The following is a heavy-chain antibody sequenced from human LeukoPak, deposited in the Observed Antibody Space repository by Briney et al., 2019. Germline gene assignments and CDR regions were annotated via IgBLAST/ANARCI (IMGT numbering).Heavy chain of an antibody. CDR2: ISYDGSNK. CDR1: GFTFSSYA. J-gene: IGHJ5*02. V-gene: IGHV3-30-3*01. CDR3: ATGVAVAGPP. Sequence: QPGRSLRLSCAASGFTFSSYAMHWVRQAPGKGLEWVAVISYDGSNKYYADSVKGRFTISRDNSKNTLYLQMNSLRAENTAVYYCATGVAVAGPPWGQGTLVTVSS. D-gene: IGHD6-19*01.